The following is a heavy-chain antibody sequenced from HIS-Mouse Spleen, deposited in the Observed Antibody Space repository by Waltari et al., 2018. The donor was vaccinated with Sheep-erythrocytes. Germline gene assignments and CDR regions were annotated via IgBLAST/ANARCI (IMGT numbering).Heavy chain of an antibody. CDR2: SSAETANT. CDR3: ARFYGDFTRAFDI. Sequence: QVQLVQSGAEVKKPGASVKVSCKASGYTFTSYGISWVRQAHGQGLEWMGWSSAETANTTYEQKLQGRVTMTTEPSTSTAYMELRSLRSDDTAVYYCARFYGDFTRAFDIWGQGTMVTVSS. V-gene: IGHV1-18*01. D-gene: IGHD4-17*01. J-gene: IGHJ3*02. CDR1: GYTFTSYG.